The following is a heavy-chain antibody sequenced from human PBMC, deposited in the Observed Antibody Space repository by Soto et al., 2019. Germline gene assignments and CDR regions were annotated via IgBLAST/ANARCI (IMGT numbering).Heavy chain of an antibody. D-gene: IGHD1-1*01. CDR2: IYFSWVT. V-gene: IGHV4-31*03. Sequence: QVQLQESGPGLVEPSQTLSLTCTVSGGSISSAGYYWSWIRQRPGKGLEWIGYIYFSWVTYYNPSFESRVTISVDTSKIQFSLSLSSVTAADTAVYYCARDPWRTPPEAAFDVWGQGTKVTVSS. CDR1: GGSISSAGYY. J-gene: IGHJ3*01. CDR3: ARDPWRTPPEAAFDV.